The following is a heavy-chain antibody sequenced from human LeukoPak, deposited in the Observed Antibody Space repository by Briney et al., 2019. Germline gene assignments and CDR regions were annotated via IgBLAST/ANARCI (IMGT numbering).Heavy chain of an antibody. J-gene: IGHJ1*01. CDR2: ISSSGSTI. CDR1: GFTFSSYE. V-gene: IGHV3-48*03. CDR3: ARQYYYDSSGYYDAYFQH. Sequence: TGGSLRLSCAASGFTFSSYEMNWVRQAPGEGLEWVSYISSSGSTIYYADSVKGRFTISRDNAKNSLYLQMNSLRAEDTAVYYCARQYYYDSSGYYDAYFQHWGQGTLVTVSS. D-gene: IGHD3-22*01.